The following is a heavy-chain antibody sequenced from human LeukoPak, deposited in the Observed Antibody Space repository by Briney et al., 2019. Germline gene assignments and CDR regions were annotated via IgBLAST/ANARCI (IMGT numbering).Heavy chain of an antibody. Sequence: KPSETLSLTCTVSGGSISSSSYYWGWLRQPPGKGLEWIVSIYYSGSTYYNPSLKSRVTISVETSKNQFSLKLSSVTAADTAVYYCARPRNLYYDSSGLSAFDIWGQGTMVTVSS. CDR3: ARPRNLYYDSSGLSAFDI. CDR1: GGSISSSSYY. V-gene: IGHV4-39*01. J-gene: IGHJ3*02. CDR2: IYYSGST. D-gene: IGHD3-22*01.